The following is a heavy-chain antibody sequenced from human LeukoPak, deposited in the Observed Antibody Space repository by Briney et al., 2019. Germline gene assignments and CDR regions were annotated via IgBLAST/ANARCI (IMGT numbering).Heavy chain of an antibody. V-gene: IGHV4-59*01. D-gene: IGHD3-9*01. CDR3: ARGGKYYDILTGYYSNYYFDY. CDR2: IYYSWST. Sequence: SETLSLTCTVSGGSISSYYWSWIRQPPGKGLEWIGYIYYSWSTNYNPSLKSRVTISVATSKNQFSLKLSSVTAADTAVYYCARGGKYYDILTGYYSNYYFDYWGQGTLVTVSS. CDR1: GGSISSYY. J-gene: IGHJ4*02.